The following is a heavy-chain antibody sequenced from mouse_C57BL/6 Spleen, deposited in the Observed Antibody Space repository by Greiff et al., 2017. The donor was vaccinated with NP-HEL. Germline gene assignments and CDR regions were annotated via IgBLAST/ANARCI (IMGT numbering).Heavy chain of an antibody. CDR2: ISSGGSYT. J-gene: IGHJ2*01. V-gene: IGHV5-6*01. D-gene: IGHD2-5*01. CDR3: ARQGNSNYFDY. CDR1: GFTFSSYG. Sequence: EVQVVESGGDLVKPGGSLKLSCAASGFTFSSYGMSWVRQTPDKRLEWVATISSGGSYTYYPDSVKGRCTISRDNAKNTLYLQMSSLKSEDTAMYYCARQGNSNYFDYWGQGTTLTVSS.